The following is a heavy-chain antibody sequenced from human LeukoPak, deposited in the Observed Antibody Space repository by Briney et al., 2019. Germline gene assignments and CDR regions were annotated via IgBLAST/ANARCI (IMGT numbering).Heavy chain of an antibody. CDR3: ARSEDSGSYFSFDY. CDR1: GDYINNGGHY. J-gene: IGHJ4*02. D-gene: IGHD1-26*01. V-gene: IGHV4-30-2*06. Sequence: SETLSLTCSVGGDYINNGGHYWSWIRQSPGKALEYIGYISHRGSTYYNPSLKSRLTISVDGSRNQFSLKLRSVTAADTAVYYCARSEDSGSYFSFDYWGQGTLVTVSS. CDR2: ISHRGST.